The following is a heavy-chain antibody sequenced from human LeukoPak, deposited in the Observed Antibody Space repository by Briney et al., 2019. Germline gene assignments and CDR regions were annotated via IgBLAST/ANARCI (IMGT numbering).Heavy chain of an antibody. D-gene: IGHD2-21*01. V-gene: IGHV3-30*02. Sequence: GGSLRLSCTGSGFPFSGYVMHWVRQPPGRGLERVAIMRYDGKTEYYADSVKGRFTIAREDSHSTVHLHMKDLRPDDAAVYLCAKDLNTVVMQYFDSWGQGTLVSVSS. CDR1: GFPFSGYV. CDR2: MRYDGKTE. J-gene: IGHJ4*02. CDR3: AKDLNTVVMQYFDS.